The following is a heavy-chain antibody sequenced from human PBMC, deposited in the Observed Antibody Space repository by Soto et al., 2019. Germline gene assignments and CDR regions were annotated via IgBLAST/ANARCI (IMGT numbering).Heavy chain of an antibody. CDR3: ARVLGLAARAEDYYYGMDV. Sequence: ASETLSLTCTFSGGSISRGGYYWSWIRQHPGKGLEWIGYIYYSGSTYYNPSLKSRVTISVDTSKNQFSLKLSSVTAADTAVYYCARVLGLAARAEDYYYGMDVWGQGTTVTVSS. V-gene: IGHV4-31*03. J-gene: IGHJ6*02. CDR2: IYYSGST. CDR1: GGSISRGGYY. D-gene: IGHD6-6*01.